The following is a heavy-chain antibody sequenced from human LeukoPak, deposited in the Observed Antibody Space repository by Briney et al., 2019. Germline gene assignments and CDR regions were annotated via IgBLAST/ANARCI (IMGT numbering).Heavy chain of an antibody. J-gene: IGHJ4*02. CDR2: IGWDNNSI. D-gene: IGHD6-19*01. CDR1: GFTVGSNY. V-gene: IGHV3-9*01. CDR3: AKDMNIRVAGIKDY. Sequence: PGGSLRLSCAASGFTVGSNYMSWVRQAPGKGLEWVSGIGWDNNSIGYADSVKGRFTISRDNAKNSLYLEMNSLRAEDTALYYCAKDMNIRVAGIKDYWGQGTLVTVSS.